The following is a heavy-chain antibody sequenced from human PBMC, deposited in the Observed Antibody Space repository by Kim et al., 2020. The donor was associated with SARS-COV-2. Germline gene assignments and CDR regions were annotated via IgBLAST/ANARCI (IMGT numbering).Heavy chain of an antibody. J-gene: IGHJ4*02. CDR2: IYYSGST. V-gene: IGHV4-59*01. D-gene: IGHD3-22*01. CDR3: ARAPLGFDDSSGYVFDY. CDR1: GGSISSYY. Sequence: SETLSLTCTVSGGSISSYYWSWIRQPPGKGLEWIGYIYYSGSTNYNPSLKSRVTISVDTSKNQFSLKLSSVTAADTAVYYCARAPLGFDDSSGYVFDYWGQGTLVTVSS.